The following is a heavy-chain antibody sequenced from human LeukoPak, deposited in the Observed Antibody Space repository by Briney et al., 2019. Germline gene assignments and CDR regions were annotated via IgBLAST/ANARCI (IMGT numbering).Heavy chain of an antibody. V-gene: IGHV4-39*07. CDR1: GGPISSSSYY. CDR3: AKRASPYSSSNGPTDY. J-gene: IGHJ4*02. Sequence: PSETLSLTCTVSGGPISSSSYYWGWMRQPPGMGLEWIGNIYYSGNTYYNPSLKSRVTISLDTSKNQFSLKLNSLTAADTAVYYCAKRASPYSSSNGPTDYWGQGTLVTVSS. CDR2: IYYSGNT. D-gene: IGHD6-13*01.